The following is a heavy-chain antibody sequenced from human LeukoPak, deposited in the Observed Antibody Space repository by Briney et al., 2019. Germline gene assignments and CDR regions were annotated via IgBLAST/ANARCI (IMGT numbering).Heavy chain of an antibody. CDR3: ARHPPGGYSYYYGMDV. CDR2: IYYGGST. D-gene: IGHD5-18*01. CDR1: GGSISSSSYY. J-gene: IGHJ6*02. V-gene: IGHV4-39*01. Sequence: SETLSLTCTVSGGSISSSSYYWGWIRQPPGKGLEWIGSIYYGGSTYYNPSLKSRVTISVDTSKNQFSLKLSSVTAADTAVYYCARHPPGGYSYYYGMDVWGQGTTVTVSS.